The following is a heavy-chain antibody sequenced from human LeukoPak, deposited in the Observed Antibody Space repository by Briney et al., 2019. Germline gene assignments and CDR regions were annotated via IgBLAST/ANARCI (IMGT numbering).Heavy chain of an antibody. CDR3: AREFPAAGTAFDY. CDR1: GFTFSSYA. Sequence: GGSLRLSCAASGFTFSSYAMHWVRQAPGKGLEWVAVISYDGSNKYYADSVKGRFTISRDNSKNTLYLQMNSLRAEDTAVYYCAREFPAAGTAFDYWGQETLVTVSS. CDR2: ISYDGSNK. D-gene: IGHD6-13*01. J-gene: IGHJ4*02. V-gene: IGHV3-30*04.